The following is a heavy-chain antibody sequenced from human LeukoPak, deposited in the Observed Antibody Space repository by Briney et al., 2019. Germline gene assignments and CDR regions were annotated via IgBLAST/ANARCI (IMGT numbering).Heavy chain of an antibody. CDR1: GFTFSGSA. J-gene: IGHJ4*02. Sequence: GGSLRLSCAASGFTFSGSATHWVRQASGKGLEWVGRIRSKANSYATAYAASVKGRFTISRDDSKNTAYLQMNSLKTEDTAVYYCTRYNVGFESWGQGTLVTVSS. D-gene: IGHD1-1*01. CDR2: IRSKANSYAT. CDR3: TRYNVGFES. V-gene: IGHV3-73*01.